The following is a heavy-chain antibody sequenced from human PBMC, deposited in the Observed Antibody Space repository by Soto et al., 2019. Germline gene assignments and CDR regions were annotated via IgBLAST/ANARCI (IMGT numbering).Heavy chain of an antibody. CDR2: IDPSDSQT. J-gene: IGHJ4*02. D-gene: IGHD3-22*01. Sequence: GESLKISCNGSGYSFAGYWITWLRQKPGKGLEWMGRIDPSDSQTYYSPSFRGHVTISVTKSITTVFLQWSSLRASDTAMYYCARQIYDSDTGPNFQYYFDSWGQGTPVTVSS. CDR3: ARQIYDSDTGPNFQYYFDS. CDR1: GYSFAGYW. V-gene: IGHV5-10-1*01.